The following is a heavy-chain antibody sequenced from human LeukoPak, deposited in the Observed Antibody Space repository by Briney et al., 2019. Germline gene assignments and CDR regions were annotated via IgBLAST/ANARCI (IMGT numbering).Heavy chain of an antibody. V-gene: IGHV3-30*18. CDR3: AKSSSSSWTILDY. CDR1: GFTFSSYG. Sequence: RSGRSLRLSCAASGFTFSSYGMHWVRQAPGKGLEWVAVISYDGSNKYYADSVKGRFTISRDNSKNTLYLQMNSLRAEDTAVYYCAKSSSSSWTILDYWGQGTLVTVSS. CDR2: ISYDGSNK. J-gene: IGHJ4*02. D-gene: IGHD6-13*01.